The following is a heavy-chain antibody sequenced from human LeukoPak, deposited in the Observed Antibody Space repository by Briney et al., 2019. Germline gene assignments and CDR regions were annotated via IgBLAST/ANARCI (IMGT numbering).Heavy chain of an antibody. CDR1: GFTFDDYA. CDR3: AKLALTGTPSFDY. D-gene: IGHD1-7*01. CDR2: ISWNSGSI. Sequence: GGSLRLSCAASGFTFDDYAMHWVRQAPGKGLEWVSGISWNSGSIGYADSVKGRFTISRDNAKNSLYLQMNSLRAEDTALYYCAKLALTGTPSFDYWGQGTLVTVSS. J-gene: IGHJ4*02. V-gene: IGHV3-9*01.